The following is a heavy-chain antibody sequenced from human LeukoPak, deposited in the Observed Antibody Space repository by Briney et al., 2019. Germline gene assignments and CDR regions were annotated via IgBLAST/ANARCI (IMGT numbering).Heavy chain of an antibody. D-gene: IGHD3-22*01. V-gene: IGHV3-11*06. CDR2: ISCSSSYT. CDR3: ARDSYYYDSSGYIY. J-gene: IGHJ4*02. Sequence: AGGSLRLSCAASGFTFSDYYMSWIRQAPGKGLEWVSYISCSSSYTNYADSVKGRFTISRDNAKNSLYLQMNSLRAEDTAVYYCARDSYYYDSSGYIYWGQGTLVTVSS. CDR1: GFTFSDYY.